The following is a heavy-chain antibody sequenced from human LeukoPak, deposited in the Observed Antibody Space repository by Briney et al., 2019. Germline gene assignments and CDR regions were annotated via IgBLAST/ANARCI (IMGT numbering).Heavy chain of an antibody. J-gene: IGHJ4*02. Sequence: LSCAASGFTVSSNYMSWIRQHPGKGLEWIGYIYYSGSTYYNPSLKSRVTISVDTSKNQFSLKLSSVTAADTAVYYCARVSEGYGSGSPTYYFDYWGQGTLVTVSS. V-gene: IGHV4-31*02. CDR1: GFTVSSNY. CDR3: ARVSEGYGSGSPTYYFDY. D-gene: IGHD3-10*01. CDR2: IYYSGST.